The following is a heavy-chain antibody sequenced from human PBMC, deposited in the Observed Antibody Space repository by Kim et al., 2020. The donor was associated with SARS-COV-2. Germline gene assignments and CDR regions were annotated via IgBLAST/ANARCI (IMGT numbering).Heavy chain of an antibody. Sequence: GGSLRLSCAASGFTFSSYAMSWVRQAPGKGLEWVSGVSGSCCTTYYADSVKGRFTISRDNSMNTLYLKMNSLRVEDTSVYYCAKPSSSSSHGRNYHWGQGTLVTVSS. J-gene: IGHJ5*02. CDR2: VSGSCCTT. D-gene: IGHD6-13*01. CDR1: GFTFSSYA. V-gene: IGHV3-23*01. CDR3: AKPSSSSSHGRNYH.